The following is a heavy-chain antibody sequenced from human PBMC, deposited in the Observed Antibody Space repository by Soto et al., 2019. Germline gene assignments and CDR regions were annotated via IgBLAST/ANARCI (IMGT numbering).Heavy chain of an antibody. CDR2: LYNSGST. CDR3: ARMYNSGYYRPEGDYYFYVMDV. Sequence: SETLSLACPFSGDSISDYYWSWIRQPAGKGLEWIGRLYNSGSTKSNPSLKSRVTMSADTSKNQLSLSLRSVTAADTAIYYCARMYNSGYYRPEGDYYFYVMDVWGQGTMVTVSS. CDR1: GDSISDYY. J-gene: IGHJ6*02. V-gene: IGHV4-4*07. D-gene: IGHD3-22*01.